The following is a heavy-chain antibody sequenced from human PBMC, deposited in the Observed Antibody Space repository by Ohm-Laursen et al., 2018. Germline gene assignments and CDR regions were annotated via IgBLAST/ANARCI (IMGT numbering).Heavy chain of an antibody. CDR2: IFSNDEK. CDR1: GFSLSNARMG. V-gene: IGHV2-26*01. J-gene: IGHJ4*02. D-gene: IGHD3-10*01. Sequence: TQTLTLTCTVSGFSLSNARMGVSWIRQPPGKALEWLAHIFSNDEKSYSASLKSRLTISKDTSKSQVVLTMTNMDPVDTATYYCAHRLWSGGFDYWGQGTLVTVSS. CDR3: AHRLWSGGFDY.